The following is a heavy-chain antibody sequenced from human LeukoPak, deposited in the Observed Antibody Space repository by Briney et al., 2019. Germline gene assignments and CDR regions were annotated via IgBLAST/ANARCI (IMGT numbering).Heavy chain of an antibody. CDR1: GDSIRSYY. V-gene: IGHV4-4*07. J-gene: IGHJ3*02. CDR3: ASGIVGATGRNDAFDI. D-gene: IGHD1-26*01. Sequence: SETLSLTCTVSGDSIRSYYWSWIRQPAGKGLEWIGRIYSTGITNYNPSLKSRVTMSVDTSKNQFSLKLSSVTAADTAVYYCASGIVGATGRNDAFDIWGQGTMVTVSS. CDR2: IYSTGIT.